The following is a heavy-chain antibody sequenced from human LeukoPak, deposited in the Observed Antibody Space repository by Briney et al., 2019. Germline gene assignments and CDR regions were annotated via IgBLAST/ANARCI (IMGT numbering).Heavy chain of an antibody. CDR3: ATETRYDFWSGPYGMDV. V-gene: IGHV1-24*01. Sequence: GASVKVSCKVSGYTLTELSMHWVRQAPGKGLEWMGGFHPEDGETIYAQKFQGRVTMTEDTSTDTAYMELSSLRSEDTAVYYCATETRYDFWSGPYGMDVWGQGTTVTVSS. CDR1: GYTLTELS. J-gene: IGHJ6*02. CDR2: FHPEDGET. D-gene: IGHD3-3*01.